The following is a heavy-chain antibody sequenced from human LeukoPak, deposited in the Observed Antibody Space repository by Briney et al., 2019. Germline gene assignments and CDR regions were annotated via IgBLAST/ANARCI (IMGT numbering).Heavy chain of an antibody. CDR2: IWYDGSNK. CDR1: GFTFSSYG. CDR3: ARGEYSSLATLDY. J-gene: IGHJ4*02. V-gene: IGHV3-33*01. D-gene: IGHD6-6*01. Sequence: PGRSLRLSCAASGFTFSSYGMHWVRQAPGKGLEWVAVIWYDGSNKYYADSVKGRFTISRDNSKNTLYLQMNSLRAEDTAVYYCARGEYSSLATLDYWGQGTLVTVSS.